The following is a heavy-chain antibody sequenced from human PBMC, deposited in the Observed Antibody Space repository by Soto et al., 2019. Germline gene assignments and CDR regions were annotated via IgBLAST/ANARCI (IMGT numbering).Heavy chain of an antibody. D-gene: IGHD2-15*01. CDR3: ARDDVLWDGGRCDWFPLDV. CDR1: GFTVSSTY. V-gene: IGHV3-66*01. CDR2: IQSGGPT. Sequence: EVQLVESGGGLVQPGGSLRLSCAASGFTVSSTYMSWVRQAPGKGLEWVSLIQSGGPTYYADSVKGRFTISRDTSENAVHLQMDSLRAGDTAVYYRARDDVLWDGGRCDWFPLDVWCKGTTGSVAS. J-gene: IGHJ6*04.